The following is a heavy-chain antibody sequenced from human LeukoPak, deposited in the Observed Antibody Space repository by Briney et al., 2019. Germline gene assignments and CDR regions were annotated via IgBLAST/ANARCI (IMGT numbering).Heavy chain of an antibody. Sequence: GGSLRLSCAASGFTFSSYWMSWVRQAPGKGLEWVANIKQDGSEKYYVDSVKGRFTISRDNSKNTLYLQMNSLRAEDTAVYYCANEIRPNDYWGQGTQVTVSS. CDR1: GFTFSSYW. CDR2: IKQDGSEK. D-gene: IGHD4-17*01. V-gene: IGHV3-7*03. J-gene: IGHJ4*02. CDR3: ANEIRPNDY.